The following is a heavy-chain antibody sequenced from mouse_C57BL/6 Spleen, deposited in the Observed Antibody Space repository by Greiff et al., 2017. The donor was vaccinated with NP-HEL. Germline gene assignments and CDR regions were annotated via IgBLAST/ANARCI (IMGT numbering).Heavy chain of an antibody. D-gene: IGHD2-4*01. J-gene: IGHJ3*01. V-gene: IGHV14-4*01. CDR2: IDPENGDT. Sequence: VQLQQSGAELVRPGASVKLSCTASGFNIKDDYMHWVKQRPEQGLEWIGWIDPENGDTEYASKFQGKATITADTSSNTAYLQLSSLTSEDTAVYYCTTYYDYDTVAYWGQGTLVTVSA. CDR3: TTYYDYDTVAY. CDR1: GFNIKDDY.